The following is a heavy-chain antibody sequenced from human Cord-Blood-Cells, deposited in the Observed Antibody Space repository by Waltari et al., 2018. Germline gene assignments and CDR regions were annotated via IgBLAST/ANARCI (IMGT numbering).Heavy chain of an antibody. CDR2: ISWDGGST. Sequence: EVQLVDSGGVVVQPGGSLGLSCAASGFTFDDFTMNCVRQAPGKGLEWVSFISWDGGSTYYADSVKGRFTISRDNSKNSLYLQMNSLRTEDTALYYCAKENDYSNSLFDYWGQGTLVTVSS. J-gene: IGHJ4*02. CDR3: AKENDYSNSLFDY. D-gene: IGHD4-4*01. CDR1: GFTFDDFT. V-gene: IGHV3-43*01.